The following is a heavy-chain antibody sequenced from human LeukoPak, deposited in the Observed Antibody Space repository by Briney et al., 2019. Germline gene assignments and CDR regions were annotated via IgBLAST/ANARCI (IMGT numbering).Heavy chain of an antibody. V-gene: IGHV4-59*01. CDR1: GGSISSYY. CDR3: ARDGAVVPAAKGYYMDV. J-gene: IGHJ6*03. CDR2: IYYSGST. Sequence: SETLSLTCTVSGGSISSYYWSWIRQPPGKGLEWIGYIYYSGSTNYNLSLKSRVTISVDTSKNQFSLKLSSVTAADTAVYYCARDGAVVPAAKGYYMDVWGKGTTVTVSS. D-gene: IGHD2-2*01.